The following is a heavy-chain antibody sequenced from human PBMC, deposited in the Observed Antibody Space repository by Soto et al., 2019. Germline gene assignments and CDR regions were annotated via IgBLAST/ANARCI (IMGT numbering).Heavy chain of an antibody. Sequence: HPGGSLRLSCVGSGFIFSSYAMGWVRQAPGKGLEWVSGISDSGGSTYYADSVKGRFSISRDNSKNTLYLQMNSLTAEDTAVYFCAKRRGAGGHFDYWGQGALVTVSS. CDR3: AKRRGAGGHFDY. CDR2: ISDSGGST. D-gene: IGHD2-15*01. V-gene: IGHV3-23*01. CDR1: GFIFSSYA. J-gene: IGHJ4*02.